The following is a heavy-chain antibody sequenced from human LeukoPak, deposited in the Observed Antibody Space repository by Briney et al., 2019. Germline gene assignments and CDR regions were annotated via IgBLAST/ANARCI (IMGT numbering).Heavy chain of an antibody. J-gene: IGHJ4*02. Sequence: GGSLRLSCAASGFTVSSNYMSWVRQAPGKGLEWVSVIYSGGSTYYADSVKGRFTISRDNSKNTLYLQMNSLRAEDTAVYYCAKGSSSSRPYYFDYWGQGTLVTVSS. CDR2: IYSGGST. D-gene: IGHD6-6*01. V-gene: IGHV3-66*01. CDR3: AKGSSSSRPYYFDY. CDR1: GFTVSSNY.